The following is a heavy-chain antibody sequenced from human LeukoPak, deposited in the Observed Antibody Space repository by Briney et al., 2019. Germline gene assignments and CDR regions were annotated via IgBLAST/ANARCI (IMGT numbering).Heavy chain of an antibody. CDR2: IYYSGSA. CDR3: ARVISLVYSRPKRGEYFDY. CDR1: AGSITSSSYY. D-gene: IGHD6-13*01. Sequence: SETLSLTCPVSAGSITSSSYYWGWIRQPPGKGLEWIGGIYYSGSAYYNAFLKSRVTISVDTSQNQFSLKLSSVTAAYTAVYYCARVISLVYSRPKRGEYFDYWGQGTLVTVSS. J-gene: IGHJ4*02. V-gene: IGHV4-39*07.